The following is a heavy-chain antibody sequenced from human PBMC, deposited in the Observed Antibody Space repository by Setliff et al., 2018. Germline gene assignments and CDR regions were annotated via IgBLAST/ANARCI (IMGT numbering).Heavy chain of an antibody. Sequence: PGGSLRLSCAASGFTFSSYALSWVRQAPGKGLEWVSAISGSGGSTYYADSVKGRFIISRDNSKNTLYLQMSSLRTDDTAVYYCAKHGAYNDFLTGYNFYYDMDVWGQGTTVTVSS. CDR3: AKHGAYNDFLTGYNFYYDMDV. J-gene: IGHJ6*02. D-gene: IGHD3-9*01. V-gene: IGHV3-23*01. CDR2: ISGSGGST. CDR1: GFTFSSYA.